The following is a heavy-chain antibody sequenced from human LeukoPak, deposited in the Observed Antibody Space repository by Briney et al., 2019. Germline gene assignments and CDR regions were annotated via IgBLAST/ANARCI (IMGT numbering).Heavy chain of an antibody. J-gene: IGHJ4*02. D-gene: IGHD6-19*01. CDR2: ISSSSSYI. Sequence: PGGSLRLSCAASGFTFGSYSMNWVRQAPGKGLEWVSSISSSSSYIYYADSVKGRFTMSRDNAKNSLYLQMNSLRAEDTAVYYCARHFPSYGYSSGWYRGGTGGFDYWGQGTLVTVSS. CDR1: GFTFGSYS. V-gene: IGHV3-21*01. CDR3: ARHFPSYGYSSGWYRGGTGGFDY.